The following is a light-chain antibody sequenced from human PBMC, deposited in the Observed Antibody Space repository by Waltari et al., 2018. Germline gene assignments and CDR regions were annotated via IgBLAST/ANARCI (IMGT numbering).Light chain of an antibody. CDR1: ALPKKY. V-gene: IGLV3-10*01. Sequence: SDELTQPPSVSVSPGQTARITCSGDALPKKYANWYQQKSGQAPVVGNYEDNKRPSELPCIFSVSSSGTMATLTISGAQVEDKADYYCYSTDSSGLGVFGTGTKVTVL. CDR2: EDN. J-gene: IGLJ1*01. CDR3: YSTDSSGLGV.